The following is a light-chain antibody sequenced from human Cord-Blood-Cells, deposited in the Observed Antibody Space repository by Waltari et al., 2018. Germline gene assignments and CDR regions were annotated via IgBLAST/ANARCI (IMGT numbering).Light chain of an antibody. V-gene: IGLV2-8*01. CDR1: RSDVGGYNY. J-gene: IGLJ2*01. CDR3: SSYAGSNKV. CDR2: EVS. Sequence: QSALTQPPSASGSPGQSVTISCPGTRSDVGGYNYASWYQQHPGKAPKPMIYEVSKRPSGVPDRFSGSKSGNTASLTVSGLQAEDEADYYCSSYAGSNKVFGGGTKLTVL.